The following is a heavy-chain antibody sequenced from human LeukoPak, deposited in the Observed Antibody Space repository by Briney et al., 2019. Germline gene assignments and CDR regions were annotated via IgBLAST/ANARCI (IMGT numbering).Heavy chain of an antibody. CDR1: GFTFSSYA. J-gene: IGHJ4*02. CDR2: ITGSGGST. D-gene: IGHD1-26*01. Sequence: PGGSLRLSCAASGFTFSSYAMSWVRQAPGKGLEWVSAITGSGGSTYYAESVKGRFTISRDNSKNTLYLQVNSLRAEDTAVYYCAKDPIRSIFDYWGQGTLVTVSS. CDR3: AKDPIRSIFDY. V-gene: IGHV3-23*01.